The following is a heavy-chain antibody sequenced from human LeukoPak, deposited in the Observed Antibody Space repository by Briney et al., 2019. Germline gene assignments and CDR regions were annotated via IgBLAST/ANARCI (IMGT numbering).Heavy chain of an antibody. D-gene: IGHD3-10*01. CDR1: GFTFSSYW. CDR2: INSDGSIT. J-gene: IGHJ4*02. CDR3: AKGYYYGSGPDY. Sequence: PGGSLRLSCAASGFTFSSYWMHWVRQAPGKGLVWVSRINSDGSITTYADSVRGRFTISRDNSKNTLYLQMNSLRAEDTAVYYCAKGYYYGSGPDYWGQGTLVTVSS. V-gene: IGHV3-74*01.